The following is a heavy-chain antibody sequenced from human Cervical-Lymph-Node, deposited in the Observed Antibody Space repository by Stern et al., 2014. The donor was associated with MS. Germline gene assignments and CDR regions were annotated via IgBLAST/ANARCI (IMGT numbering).Heavy chain of an antibody. V-gene: IGHV4-61*02. CDR2: IHTSGST. CDR1: GGSISSGSYY. CDR3: ARGYSGSWYPEYFQH. J-gene: IGHJ1*01. Sequence: QLQLQESGPGLVKPSQTLSLTCTVSGGSISSGSYYWSWIRQPAGKGLEWIGRIHTSGSTNYNPSLKSRVTISVDTSKNQFSLKLSSVTAADTAVYYCARGYSGSWYPEYFQHWGQGTLVTVSS. D-gene: IGHD6-13*01.